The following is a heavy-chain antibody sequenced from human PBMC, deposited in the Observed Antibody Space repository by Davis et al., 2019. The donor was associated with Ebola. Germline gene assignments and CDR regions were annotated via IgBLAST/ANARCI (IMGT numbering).Heavy chain of an antibody. D-gene: IGHD5-24*01. CDR2: ISNSGGST. J-gene: IGHJ4*02. V-gene: IGHV3-23*01. Sequence: GESLKISCAASGFTFSSYAMSWVRQAPGKGLEWVSGISNSGGSTYHVDSVKGRFTVSRDNAKNTLYLQMNSLGADDTAVYYCSRDAREMATNYWGQGTLVTVSS. CDR1: GFTFSSYA. CDR3: SRDAREMATNY.